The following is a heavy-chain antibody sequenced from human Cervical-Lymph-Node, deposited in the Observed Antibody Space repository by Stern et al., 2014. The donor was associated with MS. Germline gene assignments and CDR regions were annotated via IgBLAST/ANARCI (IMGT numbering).Heavy chain of an antibody. CDR1: GYTFIGYY. V-gene: IGHV1-2*07. CDR2: INPKRGES. J-gene: IGHJ6*02. D-gene: IGHD6-19*01. Sequence: QVQLGQSGTEVKKSGASVRVSCRASGYTFIGYYMHWVRQAPGQGLQWMGWINPKRGESSLPHEFHGRVTMTSDMSSRTVALEIRSLGSADSATYYCARGGGSSWFPAYETFEMDVWGQGTTVTVS. CDR3: ARGGGSSWFPAYETFEMDV.